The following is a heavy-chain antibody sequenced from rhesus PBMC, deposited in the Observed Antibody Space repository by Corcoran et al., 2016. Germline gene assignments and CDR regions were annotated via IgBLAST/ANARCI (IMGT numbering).Heavy chain of an antibody. V-gene: IGHV4-165*02. CDR1: GGSLSNSY. CDR3: AKKPVRLAVTIDY. Sequence: QVQLQESGPGLVKPSETLSLTCAVSGGSLSNSYWNWIRQPPGKGREWIGYIGGSSDTTYSNPSLKSRVTISTDTSKNQFSLRLSSVTAADTAVYYCAKKPVRLAVTIDYWGQGVLVTVSS. CDR2: IGGSSDTT. J-gene: IGHJ4*01. D-gene: IGHD3-9*01.